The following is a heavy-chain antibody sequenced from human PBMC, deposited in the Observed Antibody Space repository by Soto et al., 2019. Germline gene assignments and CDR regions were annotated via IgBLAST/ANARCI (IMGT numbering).Heavy chain of an antibody. CDR1: GDTFSTYT. Sequence: QVQLVQSGAEVKKPGSSVKVSCKASGDTFSTYTITWMRQAPGQGLEWMGGIIPRSATSNYAQKFQGRVTITADESTNTAYMELISLRSEDKVVYYCAREGIVLVPTTVNSDYYYYAMDVWGQGTTVTVSS. CDR2: IIPRSATS. CDR3: AREGIVLVPTTVNSDYYYYAMDV. D-gene: IGHD2-2*01. V-gene: IGHV1-69*12. J-gene: IGHJ6*02.